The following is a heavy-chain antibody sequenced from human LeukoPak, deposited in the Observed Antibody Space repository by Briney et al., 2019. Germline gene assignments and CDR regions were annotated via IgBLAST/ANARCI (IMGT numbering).Heavy chain of an antibody. V-gene: IGHV4-39*07. CDR3: ARVGRGYGYLGQKD. CDR2: IYYSGST. D-gene: IGHD5-18*01. J-gene: IGHJ4*02. CDR1: GGSVSSSSYY. Sequence: SETLSLTCTVSGGSVSSSSYYWGWIRQPPGKGLEWIGSIYYSGSTYYNPSLKSRVSISVDTSKNQFSLKLNSLTAADTAVYYCARVGRGYGYLGQKDWGQGTLVTVSS.